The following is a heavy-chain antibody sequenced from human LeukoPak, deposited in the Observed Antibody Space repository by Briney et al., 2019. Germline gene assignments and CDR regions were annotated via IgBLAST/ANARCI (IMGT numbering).Heavy chain of an antibody. CDR3: AGGEGITIFGVVTSASFDY. CDR2: IYYSGST. V-gene: IGHV4-59*12. J-gene: IGHJ4*02. D-gene: IGHD3-3*01. CDR1: GGSISSYY. Sequence: SETLSLTCTVSGGSISSYYWSWIRQPPGKGLEWIGYIYYSGSTNYNPSLKSRVTISVDTSKNQFSLKLSSVTAADTAVYYCAGGEGITIFGVVTSASFDYWGQGTLVTVSS.